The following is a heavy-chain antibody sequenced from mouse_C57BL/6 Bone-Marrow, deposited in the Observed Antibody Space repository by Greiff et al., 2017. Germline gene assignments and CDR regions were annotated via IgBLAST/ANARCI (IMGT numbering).Heavy chain of an antibody. J-gene: IGHJ1*03. CDR3: ASWITTVVEGWYFDV. Sequence: VQLQQPGAELVMPGASVKMSCKASGYTFTSYWMHWVKQRPGQGLEWIGEIDPSDSYTNYNQKFKGKSTLTVDKSSSTAYMQLSSLTSEDSAVYYCASWITTVVEGWYFDVWGTGTTVTVSS. CDR1: GYTFTSYW. CDR2: IDPSDSYT. D-gene: IGHD1-1*01. V-gene: IGHV1-69*01.